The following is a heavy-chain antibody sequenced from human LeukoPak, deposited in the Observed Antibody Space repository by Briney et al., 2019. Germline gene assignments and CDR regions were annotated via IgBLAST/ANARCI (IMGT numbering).Heavy chain of an antibody. CDR3: ARGRRYGNWFDP. D-gene: IGHD3-9*01. V-gene: IGHV4-34*01. J-gene: IGHJ5*02. CDR1: GGSFSGYY. Sequence: ASETLSLTCAVYGGSFSGYYWSWIRQPPGKGLEWIGEINHSGSTNYNPSLKSRVTISVDTSKKQFSLKLSSVTAADTAVYYCARGRRYGNWFDPWGQGTLVTVSS. CDR2: INHSGST.